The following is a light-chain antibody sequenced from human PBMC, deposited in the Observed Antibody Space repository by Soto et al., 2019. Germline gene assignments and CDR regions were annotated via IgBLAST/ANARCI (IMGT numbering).Light chain of an antibody. CDR1: QSVSSGY. J-gene: IGKJ4*01. Sequence: EIVLTQSPGTLSLSPGERGTLSCRASQSVSSGYLAWYQQKPGQAPRLLIYDASSRATGIPDRFSGSGSGTDFTLTISRLEPEDFAVYYCQQYTEWPLTFGGGTKVDIK. CDR2: DAS. CDR3: QQYTEWPLT. V-gene: IGKV3-20*01.